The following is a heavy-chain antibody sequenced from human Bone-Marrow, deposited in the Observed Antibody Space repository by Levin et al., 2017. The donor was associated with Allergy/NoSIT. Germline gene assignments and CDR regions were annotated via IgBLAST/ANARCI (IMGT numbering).Heavy chain of an antibody. D-gene: IGHD6-13*01. CDR1: GFTFNDYA. Sequence: GGSLRLSCAASGFTFNDYAMHWVRQAPGKGLEWVSGISWNSGSITYADSVKGRFTISRDNAENSLHLQMNGLRAEDTALYYCAKDERPYSSSHYYFGYWGQGTLVTVSS. CDR2: ISWNSGSI. V-gene: IGHV3-9*01. J-gene: IGHJ4*02. CDR3: AKDERPYSSSHYYFGY.